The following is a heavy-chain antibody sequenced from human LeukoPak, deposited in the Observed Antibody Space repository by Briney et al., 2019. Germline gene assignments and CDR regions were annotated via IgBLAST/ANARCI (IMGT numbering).Heavy chain of an antibody. V-gene: IGHV1-69*05. CDR3: ARETDRYDSSGYYSY. J-gene: IGHJ4*02. CDR2: IIPIFGTA. Sequence: SVKVSCKASGGTFGSYAISWVRQAPGQGLEWTGRIIPIFGTANYAQKFQGRVTITTDESTSTAYMELSSLRSEDTAVYYCARETDRYDSSGYYSYWGQGTLVTVSS. CDR1: GGTFGSYA. D-gene: IGHD3-22*01.